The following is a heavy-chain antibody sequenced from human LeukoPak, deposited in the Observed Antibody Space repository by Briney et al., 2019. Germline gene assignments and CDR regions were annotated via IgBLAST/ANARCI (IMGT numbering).Heavy chain of an antibody. J-gene: IGHJ6*03. D-gene: IGHD3-3*01. CDR1: GFTFSSYG. CDR2: IRYDGSNK. V-gene: IGHV3-30*02. CDR3: ARVAYDFWSGTQSYYYYYMDV. Sequence: GRSLRLSCAASGFTFSSYGMHWVRQAPGKELEWVAFIRYDGSNKYYADSVKGRFTISRDNSKNTLYLQMNSLRAEDTAVYYCARVAYDFWSGTQSYYYYYMDVWGKGTTVTVSS.